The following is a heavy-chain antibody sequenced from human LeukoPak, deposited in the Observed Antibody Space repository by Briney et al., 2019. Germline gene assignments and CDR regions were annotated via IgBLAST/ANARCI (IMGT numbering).Heavy chain of an antibody. V-gene: IGHV4-59*01. CDR2: IYYSGST. J-gene: IGHJ3*02. CDR1: GFTFDDYS. Sequence: LRLSCAASGFTFDDYSMHWVRQAPGKGLEWIGYIYYSGSTNYNPSLKSRVTISVDTSKNQFSLKLSSVTAADTAVYYCAREDCSSTSCTDAFDIWGQGTMVTVSS. CDR3: AREDCSSTSCTDAFDI. D-gene: IGHD2-2*01.